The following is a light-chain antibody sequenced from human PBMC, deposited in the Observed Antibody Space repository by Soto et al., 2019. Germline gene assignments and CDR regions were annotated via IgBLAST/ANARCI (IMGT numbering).Light chain of an antibody. CDR2: DVS. Sequence: DIHMTQAPSTLSASVGDRVTITCRASQSINAWLAWYQQKPGKAHKLLIYDVSTLASGVPSRFSGSASGTEFTLTISNLESDDFASYYCQQYHRYSTFGQGTKVDIK. CDR3: QQYHRYST. J-gene: IGKJ1*01. V-gene: IGKV1-5*01. CDR1: QSINAW.